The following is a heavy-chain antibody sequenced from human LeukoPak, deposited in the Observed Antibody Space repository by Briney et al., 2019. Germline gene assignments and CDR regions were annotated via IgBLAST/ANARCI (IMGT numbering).Heavy chain of an antibody. CDR2: IYHSGGT. CDR1: GGSISSSNW. J-gene: IGHJ4*02. D-gene: IGHD3-10*01. V-gene: IGHV4-4*02. CDR3: ASKAPSMVRGAYDY. Sequence: PSETLSLTCAVSGGSISSSNWWTWVRQPPGKGLEWIGEIYHSGGTNYNPSLKSQVTISVDKSKNQFSLRLSSVTAADTAVYYCASKAPSMVRGAYDYWGQGTLVTVSS.